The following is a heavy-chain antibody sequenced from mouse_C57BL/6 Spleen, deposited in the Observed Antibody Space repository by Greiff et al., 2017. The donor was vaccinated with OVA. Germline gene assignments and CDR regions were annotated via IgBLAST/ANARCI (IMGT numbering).Heavy chain of an antibody. V-gene: IGHV1-42*01. CDR2: INPGTGGT. CDR1: GYSFTGYY. Sequence: VQLQQSGPELVKPGASVKISCKASGYSFTGYYMTWVKQSPDKSLRWIGVINPGTGGTTYNQKFKAKATLAVDKSSSTAYMQIKSLTSEDSAVCDCAGEGFAYWGQGTLVTVSA. J-gene: IGHJ3*01. CDR3: AGEGFAY.